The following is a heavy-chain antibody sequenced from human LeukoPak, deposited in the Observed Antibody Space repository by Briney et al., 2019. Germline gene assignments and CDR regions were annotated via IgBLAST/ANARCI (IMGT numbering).Heavy chain of an antibody. V-gene: IGHV4-34*01. J-gene: IGHJ5*02. CDR1: GGSFSGYY. D-gene: IGHD6-6*01. CDR2: INHSGST. CDR3: ARGRIAARRNWFDP. Sequence: SETLSLTCAVYGGSFSGYYWSWIRQPPGKGLEWIGEINHSGSTNYNPSLKSRVTISVDTSKNQFSLKLSSVTAADTAVYYYARGRIAARRNWFDPWGQGTLVTVSS.